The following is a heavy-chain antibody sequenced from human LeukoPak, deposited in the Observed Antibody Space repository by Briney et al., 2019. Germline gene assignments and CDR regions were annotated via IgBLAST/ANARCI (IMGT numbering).Heavy chain of an antibody. CDR2: ISSSSTTI. CDR1: GFTFSSYE. J-gene: IGHJ4*02. D-gene: IGHD5-24*01. CDR3: ARVSATTY. V-gene: IGHV3-48*03. Sequence: QPGGSLRLSCAVSGFTFSSYEMNWVRQAPGKGLEWISYISSSSTTIHYADSVKGRFTISRDNAENSLYLQMNSLRAEDTAVYYCARVSATTYWGQGTLVTVSS.